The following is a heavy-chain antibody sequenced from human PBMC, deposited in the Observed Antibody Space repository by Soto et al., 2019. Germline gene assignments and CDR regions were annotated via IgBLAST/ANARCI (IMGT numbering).Heavy chain of an antibody. D-gene: IGHD2-15*01. CDR3: ARDFADCSGGSCYLFDY. CDR2: IKQDGSEK. CDR1: GFTFSSYW. V-gene: IGHV3-7*01. Sequence: PGGSLRLSCAASGFTFSSYWMSWVRQAPGKGLEWVANIKQDGSEKYYVDSVKGRFTISRDNAKNSLYLQMNSLRAEDTAVYYCARDFADCSGGSCYLFDYWGQGTLVTVSS. J-gene: IGHJ4*02.